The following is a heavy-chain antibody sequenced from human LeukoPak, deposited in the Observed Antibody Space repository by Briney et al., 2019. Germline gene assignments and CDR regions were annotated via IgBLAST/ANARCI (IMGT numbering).Heavy chain of an antibody. CDR3: ARDESEPAY. Sequence: PGGSLKLSCAASGFTFSNYWMTWVRQAPGKGLEWVANIKEDGSEKYYVDSVKGRFTISRDNAKNSLYLQMNSLRAEDTALYYCARDESEPAYWGQGTLVTVSS. D-gene: IGHD1-14*01. V-gene: IGHV3-7*01. J-gene: IGHJ4*02. CDR1: GFTFSNYW. CDR2: IKEDGSEK.